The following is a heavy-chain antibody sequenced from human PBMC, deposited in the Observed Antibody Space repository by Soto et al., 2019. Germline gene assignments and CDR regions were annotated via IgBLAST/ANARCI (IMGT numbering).Heavy chain of an antibody. CDR1: GGSFSGYY. Sequence: SETLSLTCAVYGGSFSGYYWSWIRQPPGKGLEWIGEINHSGSTNYNPSLKSRVTISVDTSKNQFSLKLSSVTAADTAVYYCARDGRTKGGYSGYATNYYFDYWGQGTLVTVSS. J-gene: IGHJ4*02. D-gene: IGHD5-12*01. CDR3: ARDGRTKGGYSGYATNYYFDY. CDR2: INHSGST. V-gene: IGHV4-34*01.